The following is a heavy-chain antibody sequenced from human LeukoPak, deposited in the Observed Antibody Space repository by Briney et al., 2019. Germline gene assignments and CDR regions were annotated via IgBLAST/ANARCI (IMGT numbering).Heavy chain of an antibody. D-gene: IGHD5-12*01. CDR3: ARQYSGYATYNWFDP. CDR1: GGTFSSYA. J-gene: IGHJ5*02. CDR2: IIPILGIA. V-gene: IGHV1-69*04. Sequence: SVKVSCKASGGTFSSYAISWVRQAPGQGLEWMGRIIPILGIANYAQKFQGRVTITRDTSASTAYMELSSLRSEDTAVYYCARQYSGYATYNWFDPWGQGTLVTVSS.